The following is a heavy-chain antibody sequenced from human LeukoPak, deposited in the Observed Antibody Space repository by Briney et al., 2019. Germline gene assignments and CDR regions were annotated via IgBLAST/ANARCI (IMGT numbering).Heavy chain of an antibody. CDR1: GFTFSSYG. Sequence: PGGSLRLSCAASGFTFSSYGMHWVRQAPGKGLEWVAVIWYDGSNKYYADSVKGRFTISRDNSKNTLYLQMNSLRAEVTAVYYCARDEVTTAYYYYYMDVWGKGTTVTVSS. V-gene: IGHV3-33*01. J-gene: IGHJ6*03. CDR3: ARDEVTTAYYYYYMDV. D-gene: IGHD4-17*01. CDR2: IWYDGSNK.